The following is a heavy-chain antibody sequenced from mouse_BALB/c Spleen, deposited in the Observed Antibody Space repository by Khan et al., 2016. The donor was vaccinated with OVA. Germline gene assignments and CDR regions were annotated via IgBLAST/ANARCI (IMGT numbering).Heavy chain of an antibody. CDR2: ISTGGSYT. CDR1: GFTFSTYG. D-gene: IGHD1-1*01. J-gene: IGHJ3*01. Sequence: EVELVESGGDLVKPGGSLKLSCAASGFTFSTYGMSWVRQTPDKRLEWVATISTGGSYTYYPDSVKGRFTISRANAKNTPYLQMSSLKSEDTAMFYCARRAYYYDSEGFAYWGQGTLVTVSA. CDR3: ARRAYYYDSEGFAY. V-gene: IGHV5-6*01.